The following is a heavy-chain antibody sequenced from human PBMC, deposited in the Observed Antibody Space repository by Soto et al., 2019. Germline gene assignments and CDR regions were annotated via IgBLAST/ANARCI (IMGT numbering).Heavy chain of an antibody. Sequence: NPSETLSLTCAVYGGSFSGYYWSWIRQPPGKGLEWIGEINHSGSTNYNPSLKSRVTISVDTSKNQFSLKLGSVTAADTAVYYCARGAAAVYYFDYWGQGTLVTVSS. CDR2: INHSGST. CDR1: GGSFSGYY. D-gene: IGHD6-13*01. J-gene: IGHJ4*02. V-gene: IGHV4-34*01. CDR3: ARGAAAVYYFDY.